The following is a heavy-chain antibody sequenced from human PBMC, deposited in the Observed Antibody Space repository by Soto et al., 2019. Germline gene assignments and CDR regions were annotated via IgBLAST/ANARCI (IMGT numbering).Heavy chain of an antibody. CDR3: ARDXRIAAAGTGDWFDP. V-gene: IGHV4-30-2*01. J-gene: IGHJ5*02. D-gene: IGHD6-13*01. CDR2: IYHSGST. CDR1: GDSISSGGYS. Sequence: SETLSLTCAVSGDSISSGGYSWSWIRQPPGKGLEWIGYIYHSGSTYYNPSLKSRVTISVDRSKNQFSLKLSSVTAADTAVYNCARDXRIAAAGTGDWFDPWGQGTLVTVSS.